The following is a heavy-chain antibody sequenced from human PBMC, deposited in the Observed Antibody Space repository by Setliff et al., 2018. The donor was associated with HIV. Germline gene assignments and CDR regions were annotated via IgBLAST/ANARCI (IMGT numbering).Heavy chain of an antibody. CDR2: INTNSGTP. D-gene: IGHD6-13*01. V-gene: IGHV7-4-1*02. J-gene: IGHJ4*02. CDR3: SRGPGVQRLLGYLQN. Sequence: ASVKVSCKASGYSFTSYAITWVRQAPGQGLEWVGWINTNSGTPTYARYFTGRFVFSVDTSVNTAYLQLSSLKSVDTGVYYCSRGPGVQRLLGYLQNWGQGTQVTVSS. CDR1: GYSFTSYA.